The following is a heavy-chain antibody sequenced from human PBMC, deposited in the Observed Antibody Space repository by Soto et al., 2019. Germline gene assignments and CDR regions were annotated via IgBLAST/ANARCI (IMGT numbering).Heavy chain of an antibody. CDR1: GFTVSSNY. J-gene: IGHJ6*03. V-gene: IGHV3-53*04. CDR2: IYSGGST. Sequence: EVQLVESGGGLVQPGGSLRLSCAASGFTVSSNYMSWVRQAPGKGLEWVSVIYSGGSTYYADSVKGRFTISRHNSKNTLYLQMNSLRAEDTAVYYCARGIRCSSTSRQYYYYYMDVWGKGTTVTVSS. D-gene: IGHD2-2*01. CDR3: ARGIRCSSTSRQYYYYYMDV.